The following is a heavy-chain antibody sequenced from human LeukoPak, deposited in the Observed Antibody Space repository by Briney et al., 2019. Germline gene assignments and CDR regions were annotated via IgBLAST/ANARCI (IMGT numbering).Heavy chain of an antibody. CDR1: GFTFRSYA. CDR2: ISGSGGST. CDR3: AKNYYDYSGHLDY. J-gene: IGHJ4*02. Sequence: PGGSLRLSCAASGFTFRSYAMSWVSQPPGKGLEWVSIISGSGGSTYYADSVKGRFTISRDHSKNTMYLQMNSLRAEDTAVYYCAKNYYDYSGHLDYWGQGTLVTVSS. V-gene: IGHV3-23*01. D-gene: IGHD3-22*01.